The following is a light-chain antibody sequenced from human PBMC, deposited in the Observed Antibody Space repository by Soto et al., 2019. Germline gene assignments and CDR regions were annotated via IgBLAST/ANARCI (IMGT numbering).Light chain of an antibody. CDR1: QSPSKW. J-gene: IGKJ1*01. V-gene: IGKV1-5*01. Sequence: DIQMTQSPFTLSASVGDRVTITCRASQSPSKWLAWYQQKPGKAPKLLIYDASSLESGVPSRFSGSGSGTEFTLTISEVEPEDFAVYYCQHYSDSTWTFGQGTRVEI. CDR3: QHYSDSTWT. CDR2: DAS.